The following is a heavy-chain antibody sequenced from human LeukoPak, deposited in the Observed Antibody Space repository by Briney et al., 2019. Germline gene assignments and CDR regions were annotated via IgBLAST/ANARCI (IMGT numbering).Heavy chain of an antibody. CDR1: GGSFSGYY. D-gene: IGHD1-26*01. Sequence: RPSETLSLTCAVYGGSFSGYYWSWIRQPPGKGLEWIGEINHSGSTNYNPSLKSRVTISVDTPKNQFSLKLSSVTAADTAVYYCARGKWTFDYWGQGTLVTVSS. CDR3: ARGKWTFDY. CDR2: INHSGST. V-gene: IGHV4-34*01. J-gene: IGHJ4*02.